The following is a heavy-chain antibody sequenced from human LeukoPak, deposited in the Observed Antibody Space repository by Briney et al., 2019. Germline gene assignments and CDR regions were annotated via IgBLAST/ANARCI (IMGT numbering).Heavy chain of an antibody. V-gene: IGHV1-69*04. CDR1: GGTFSSYA. D-gene: IGHD4-17*01. Sequence: SVKVSCKASGGTFSSYAISWVRQAPGQGLEWMGRIIPIFGIANYAQKFQGRVTITADKSTSTAYMELSSLRSEDTAVYFCARMLSDGDYDDYWGQGTLVTVSS. CDR2: IIPIFGIA. CDR3: ARMLSDGDYDDY. J-gene: IGHJ4*02.